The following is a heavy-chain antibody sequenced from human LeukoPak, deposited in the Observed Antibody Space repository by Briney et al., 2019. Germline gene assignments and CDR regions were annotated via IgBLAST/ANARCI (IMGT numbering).Heavy chain of an antibody. CDR2: FDPEDGET. CDR3: ARDYSNHASSY. D-gene: IGHD4-11*01. CDR1: GCTLTGLS. J-gene: IGHJ4*02. V-gene: IGHV1-24*01. Sequence: ASVKVSCKVSGCTLTGLSMHWVRQAPGKGLEWMGGFDPEDGETIYAQKFQGRVTITADESTSTAYMELSSLRSEDTAVYYCARDYSNHASSYWGQGTLVTVSS.